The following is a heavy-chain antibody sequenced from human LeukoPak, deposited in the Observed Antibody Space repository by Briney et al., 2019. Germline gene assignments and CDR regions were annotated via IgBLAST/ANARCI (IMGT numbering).Heavy chain of an antibody. CDR1: GGTFSSYA. J-gene: IGHJ6*03. D-gene: IGHD3-10*01. Sequence: SVKVSCKASGGTFSSYAISWVRQAPGQGLEWMGGIIPIFGTANYAQKFQGRVTITADKSTSTAYMELSRLRSDDTAVYYCAREAYASGSFRTDYYYMDVWGKGTTVTISS. CDR3: AREAYASGSFRTDYYYMDV. V-gene: IGHV1-69*06. CDR2: IIPIFGTA.